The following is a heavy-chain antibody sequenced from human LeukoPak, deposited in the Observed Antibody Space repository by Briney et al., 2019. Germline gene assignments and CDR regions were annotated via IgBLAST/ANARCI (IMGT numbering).Heavy chain of an antibody. CDR2: ISRGDETT. Sequence: PGGSLRLTCAASGFTFSDYHMSWIRQAPGKGLEWISYISRGDETTNYADSVKGRFTISRDNAKHSLYLHLNSLRADDTAVYFCATSGTYLYYYYFDIWGTGTTVTVSS. D-gene: IGHD1-1*01. CDR3: ATSGTYLYYYYFDI. V-gene: IGHV3-11*01. J-gene: IGHJ6*03. CDR1: GFTFSDYH.